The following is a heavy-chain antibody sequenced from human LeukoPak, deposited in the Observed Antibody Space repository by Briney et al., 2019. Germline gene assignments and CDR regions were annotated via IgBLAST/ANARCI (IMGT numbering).Heavy chain of an antibody. CDR2: FYYGGST. J-gene: IGHJ4*02. D-gene: IGHD2-2*01. CDR3: ARLACSSTSCYLDY. Sequence: SETLSLTCTVSGGSISSNNYYWGWIRQPPGKKLEWMGSFYYGGSTYDNPSLKSRVTISVDTSKNQFSLKLSSVTAADTAVYYCARLACSSTSCYLDYWGQGTLVTVSS. CDR1: GGSISSNNYY. V-gene: IGHV4-39*07.